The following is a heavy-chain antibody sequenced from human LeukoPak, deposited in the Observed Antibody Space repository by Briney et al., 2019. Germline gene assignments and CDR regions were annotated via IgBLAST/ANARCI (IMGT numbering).Heavy chain of an antibody. Sequence: GASVKVSCKASGYIFTSYYMHWVRQAPGQGLEWMGWINPNSGGTNYAQKFQGRVTMTRDTSISTAYMELSRLRSDDTAVYYCARDYSSGWSPHAFDIWGQGTMVTVSS. CDR1: GYIFTSYY. CDR3: ARDYSSGWSPHAFDI. CDR2: INPNSGGT. V-gene: IGHV1-2*02. D-gene: IGHD6-19*01. J-gene: IGHJ3*02.